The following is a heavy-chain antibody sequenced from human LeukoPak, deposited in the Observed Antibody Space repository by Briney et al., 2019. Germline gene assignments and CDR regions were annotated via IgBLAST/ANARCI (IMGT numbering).Heavy chain of an antibody. V-gene: IGHV1-2*02. Sequence: ASVKVSCKSSGYTFTDYYMHWVRQAPGQGLEWMGWINPHSGVTSYAQKFQGRVTMTRDTPISTAYMELSRLRSDDTAVYSCARGVERLYYFDYCGRGTLVTVST. CDR3: ARGVERLYYFDY. D-gene: IGHD1-1*01. J-gene: IGHJ4*02. CDR2: INPHSGVT. CDR1: GYTFTDYY.